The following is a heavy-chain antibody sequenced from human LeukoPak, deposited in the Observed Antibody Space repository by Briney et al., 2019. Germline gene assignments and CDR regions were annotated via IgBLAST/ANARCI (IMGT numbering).Heavy chain of an antibody. Sequence: GGSLRLSCAASGFTFSSYEMNWVRQAPGKGLEWVSYISSSGSTIYYADSVKGRFTISRDNAKNSLYLQMNSLRAEDTAVYYCARGLSSGYYYYYYYYMDVWGKGTTVTVSS. V-gene: IGHV3-48*03. CDR2: ISSSGSTI. CDR1: GFTFSSYE. J-gene: IGHJ6*03. CDR3: ARGLSSGYYYYYYYYMDV. D-gene: IGHD3-22*01.